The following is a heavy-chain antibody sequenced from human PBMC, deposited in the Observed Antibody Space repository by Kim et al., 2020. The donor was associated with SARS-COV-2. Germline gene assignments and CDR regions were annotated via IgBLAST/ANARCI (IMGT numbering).Heavy chain of an antibody. J-gene: IGHJ6*02. CDR1: GGSIGSSSYY. V-gene: IGHV4-39*02. Sequence: SETLSLTCTVSGGSIGSSSYYWGWIRQPPGKGLEWIGSIYYSGSTYYNPSLKSRVTISVDTSKNQFSLKLSSVTAADTAVYYCARESVLRYFDWRGYYYYGMDVWGQGTTVTVSS. D-gene: IGHD3-9*01. CDR2: IYYSGST. CDR3: ARESVLRYFDWRGYYYYGMDV.